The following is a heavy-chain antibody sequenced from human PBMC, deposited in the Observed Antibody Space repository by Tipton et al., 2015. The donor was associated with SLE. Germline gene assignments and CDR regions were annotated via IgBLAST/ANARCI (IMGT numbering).Heavy chain of an antibody. CDR3: ATCGGDCLDAFDI. V-gene: IGHV4-34*01. CDR1: GGSISSSSSYY. Sequence: GLVKPSETLSLTCAVYGGSISSSSSYYWAWIRQPPGKGLEWIGEINHSGSTNYNPSLKSRVTISVDTSKNQFSLKLSSVTAADTAVYYCATCGGDCLDAFDIWGQGTMVTVSS. CDR2: INHSGST. D-gene: IGHD2-21*01. J-gene: IGHJ3*02.